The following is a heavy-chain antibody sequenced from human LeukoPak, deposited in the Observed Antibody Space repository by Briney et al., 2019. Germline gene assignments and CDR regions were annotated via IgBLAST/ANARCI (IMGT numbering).Heavy chain of an antibody. CDR3: ASILHSGSFYPPY. V-gene: IGHV3-48*04. Sequence: GGSLRLSCAASGFTFSSYSMNWVRQAPGKGLEWVSYISSSSSINYADSVKGRFTISRDNAKNSLYLQMSSLRAEDTAVYYCASILHSGSFYPPYWGQGTLVTVSS. J-gene: IGHJ4*02. D-gene: IGHD1-26*01. CDR2: ISSSSSI. CDR1: GFTFSSYS.